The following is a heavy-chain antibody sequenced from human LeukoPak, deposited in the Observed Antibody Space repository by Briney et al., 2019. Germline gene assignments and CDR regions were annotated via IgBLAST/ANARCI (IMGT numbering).Heavy chain of an antibody. J-gene: IGHJ4*02. V-gene: IGHV3-73*01. D-gene: IGHD3-22*01. CDR3: TRRDYYDSSEKDY. CDR2: IRSKANSYAT. Sequence: GGSLRLSCAASGFTFSGSAMHGVRQASGKGLEWVGRIRSKANSYATAYAASVKGRFTISRDDSKNTAYLQMNSLKTEDTAVYYCTRRDYYDSSEKDYWGQGTLVTVSS. CDR1: GFTFSGSA.